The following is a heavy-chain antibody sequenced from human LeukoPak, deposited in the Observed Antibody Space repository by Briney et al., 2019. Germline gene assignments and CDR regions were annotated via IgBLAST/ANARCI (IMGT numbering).Heavy chain of an antibody. Sequence: ASAKVSCRASGYTFTSYDINWVRQATGQGLEWMGWMNPNSGNTGYAQKFQGRVTITRNTSISTAYMELSSLRSEDTAVYYCARGLWGYSSSSGLNYWGQGTLVTVSS. J-gene: IGHJ4*02. V-gene: IGHV1-8*03. CDR3: ARGLWGYSSSSGLNY. D-gene: IGHD6-6*01. CDR1: GYTFTSYD. CDR2: MNPNSGNT.